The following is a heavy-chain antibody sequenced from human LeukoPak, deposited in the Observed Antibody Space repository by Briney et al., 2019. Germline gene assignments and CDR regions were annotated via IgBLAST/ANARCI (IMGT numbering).Heavy chain of an antibody. CDR1: GGSISSSSYY. V-gene: IGHV4-39*07. J-gene: IGHJ4*02. D-gene: IGHD1-1*01. CDR2: IYSGST. Sequence: PSETLSLTCTVSGGSISSSSYYWGWIRQPPGKGLEWIGSIYSGSTNYNPSLKSRVIMSIDTSKNHFSLKLSSVTAADTAVYYCARSTTGWTNLDYWGQGTLVTVSS. CDR3: ARSTTGWTNLDY.